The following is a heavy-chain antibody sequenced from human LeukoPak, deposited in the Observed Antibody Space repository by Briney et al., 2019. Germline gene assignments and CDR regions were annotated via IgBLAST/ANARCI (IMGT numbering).Heavy chain of an antibody. CDR1: GGTFSSYA. D-gene: IGHD6-19*01. V-gene: IGHV1-69*13. CDR3: ARDPSGIAVAGTGYFQH. Sequence: SVKVSCKASGGTFSSYAISWVRQAPGQGLEWMGGIVPIFGTANYAQKFQGRVTITADESTSTAYMELSSLRSEDTAVYYCARDPSGIAVAGTGYFQHWGQGTLVTVSS. CDR2: IVPIFGTA. J-gene: IGHJ1*01.